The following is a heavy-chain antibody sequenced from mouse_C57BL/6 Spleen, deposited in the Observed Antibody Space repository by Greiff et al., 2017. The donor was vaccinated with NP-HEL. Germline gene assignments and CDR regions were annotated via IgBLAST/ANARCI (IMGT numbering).Heavy chain of an antibody. CDR1: GLSLSTSGRG. D-gene: IGHD1-1*01. CDR2: IYWDDDK. V-gene: IGHV8-12*01. CDR3: ARRAEGFYYYGSSYWYFDV. Sequence: QGTRKGSGPGRWQSAQTRSLTGAFSGLSLSTSGRGVSGSRKPSGKGLEWLAHIYWDDDKRDKPSLKSRRTISTATSRNQVVLKITRVDTADTATYYCARRAEGFYYYGSSYWYFDVWGTGTTVTVSS. J-gene: IGHJ1*03.